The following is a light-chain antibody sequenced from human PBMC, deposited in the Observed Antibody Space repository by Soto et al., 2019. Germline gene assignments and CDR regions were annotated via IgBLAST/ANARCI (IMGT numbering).Light chain of an antibody. V-gene: IGKV1-8*01. CDR3: QQYYSYPQT. Sequence: ALPKSPSPSSLSASTGDRVTVPCPASQGISSYLAWYQQKPGKAPKLLIYAASTLQSGVPSRFSGSGSGTDFTLTISCLQSEDFATYYCQQYYSYPQTFGQGTKVDIK. J-gene: IGKJ1*01. CDR1: QGISSY. CDR2: AAS.